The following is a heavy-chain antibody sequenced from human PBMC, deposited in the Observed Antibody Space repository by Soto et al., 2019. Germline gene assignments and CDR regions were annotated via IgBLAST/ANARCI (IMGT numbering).Heavy chain of an antibody. CDR2: IYYSGST. CDR1: GGSISSYY. V-gene: IGHV4-59*01. J-gene: IGHJ6*02. CDR3: ARLTWV. Sequence: PSETLSLTCTVSGGSISSYYWSWIRQPPGKGLEWIGYIYYSGSTNYNPSLKSRVTISVDTSKNQFSLRLSSVTAADTAVYYCARLTWVWGQGTTVTVSS.